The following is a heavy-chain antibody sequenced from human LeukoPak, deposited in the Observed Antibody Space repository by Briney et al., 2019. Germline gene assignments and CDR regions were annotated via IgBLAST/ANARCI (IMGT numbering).Heavy chain of an antibody. D-gene: IGHD3-22*01. CDR3: TRAYDSSGFLHYFGMDV. J-gene: IGHJ6*02. V-gene: IGHV3-49*04. CDR1: GFTFGDYA. CDR2: IRSKAYGGTT. Sequence: GRSLRLSCTASGFTFGDYAMSWVRQAPGKGLEWVGFIRSKAYGGTTECAASVRGRFTVSRDDSKSIAYLQMNSLKTEDTAVYYCTRAYDSSGFLHYFGMDVWGQGTTVTVSS.